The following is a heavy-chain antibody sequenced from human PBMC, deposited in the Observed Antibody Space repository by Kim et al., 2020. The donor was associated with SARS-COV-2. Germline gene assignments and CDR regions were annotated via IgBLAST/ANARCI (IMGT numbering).Heavy chain of an antibody. V-gene: IGHV4-34*01. Sequence: NYNPSLKRRVTISVDTSKNQFSLKLSSVTAADTAVYYCARGSGFGEYGDYWGQGTLVTVSS. CDR3: ARGSGFGEYGDY. D-gene: IGHD3-10*01. J-gene: IGHJ4*02.